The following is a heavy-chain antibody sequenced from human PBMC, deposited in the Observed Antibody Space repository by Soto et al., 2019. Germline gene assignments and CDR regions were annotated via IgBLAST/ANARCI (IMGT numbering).Heavy chain of an antibody. J-gene: IGHJ6*03. V-gene: IGHV4-59*08. CDR1: GGSISSYY. CDR2: IYYSGST. CDR3: ARRREIIAAAGTYYYYYMDV. Sequence: SETLSLTCTVSGGSISSYYWSWIRQHPGKGLERIGYIYYSGSTNYNPSLKSRVTISVDTSKNQFSLKLSSVTAADTAVYYCARRREIIAAAGTYYYYYMDVWGKGTTVTVSS. D-gene: IGHD6-13*01.